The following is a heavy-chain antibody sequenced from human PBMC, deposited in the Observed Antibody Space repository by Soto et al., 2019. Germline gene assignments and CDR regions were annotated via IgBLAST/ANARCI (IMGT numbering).Heavy chain of an antibody. D-gene: IGHD5-18*01. CDR1: GGSVSSGSYY. Sequence: PSETLSLTCTVSGGSVSSGSYYWSWIRQPPGKGLEWIGYIYYGGSTDYNPSLKSRVTMSGDTSKNQLSLKLNSVAAADTAVYYCARGEGYSFAHDYWGQGIQVTVSS. CDR2: IYYGGST. V-gene: IGHV4-61*01. J-gene: IGHJ4*02. CDR3: ARGEGYSFAHDY.